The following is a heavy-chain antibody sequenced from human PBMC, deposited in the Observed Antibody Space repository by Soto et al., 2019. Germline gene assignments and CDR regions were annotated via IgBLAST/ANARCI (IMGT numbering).Heavy chain of an antibody. V-gene: IGHV3-33*01. CDR3: ARDRAHNGGPSPVDFDY. CDR2: IWYDGSNK. CDR1: GFIFNNYA. J-gene: IGHJ4*02. Sequence: GGSLRLSCAASGFIFNNYAMYWVRQAPSKGLEWVAVIWYDGSNKYYADSVMGRFTVSRDNSMNTLYLQMNSLRAEDTAVYYCARDRAHNGGPSPVDFDYWGQGTLVTVSS. D-gene: IGHD2-8*01.